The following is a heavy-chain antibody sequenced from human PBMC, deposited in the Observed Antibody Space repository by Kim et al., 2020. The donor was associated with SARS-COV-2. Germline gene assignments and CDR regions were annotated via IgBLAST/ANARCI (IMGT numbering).Heavy chain of an antibody. CDR3: TANATYYYGSGISLKKDYFDY. D-gene: IGHD3-10*01. CDR2: IKSKTDGGTT. J-gene: IGHJ4*02. CDR1: GFTFSNAW. Sequence: GGSLRLSCAASGFTFSNAWMSWVRQAPGKGLEWVGRIKSKTDGGTTDYAAPMKSRFTISRDESKNTLYLQMNSLKTEDTAVYYCTANATYYYGSGISLKKDYFDYWGQGTLVTVSS. V-gene: IGHV3-15*01.